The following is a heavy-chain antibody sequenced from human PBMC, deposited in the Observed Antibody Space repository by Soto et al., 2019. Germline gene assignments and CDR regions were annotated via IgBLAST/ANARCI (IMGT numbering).Heavy chain of an antibody. CDR2: INWNGGST. CDR1: GFTFDDYG. CDR3: AKYYYDSSGYYYFDY. V-gene: IGHV3-20*04. D-gene: IGHD3-22*01. J-gene: IGHJ4*02. Sequence: GSLRLSCAASGFTFDDYGMSWVRQAPGKGLEWVSGINWNGGSTGYADSVKGRFTISRDNAKNSLYLQMNSLRAEDTALYYCAKYYYDSSGYYYFDYWGQGTLVTVSS.